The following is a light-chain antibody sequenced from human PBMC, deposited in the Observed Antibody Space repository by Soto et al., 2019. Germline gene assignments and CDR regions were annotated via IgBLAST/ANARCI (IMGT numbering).Light chain of an antibody. CDR2: ENN. CDR3: QSYDSSLSGYV. V-gene: IGLV1-40*01. Sequence: QSVLTQPPSVSEAPGQRVTISCTGRSSNIGAGYEAHWYQQVPGTAPKLLIYENNNRPSGVPDRFSGSKSGTSASLAITGLQAEDEAEYYFQSYDSSLSGYVFGTGTKLTVL. CDR1: SSNIGAGYE. J-gene: IGLJ1*01.